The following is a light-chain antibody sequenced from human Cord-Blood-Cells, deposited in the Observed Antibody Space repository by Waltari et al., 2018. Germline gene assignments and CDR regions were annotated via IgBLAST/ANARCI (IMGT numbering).Light chain of an antibody. CDR2: EGS. J-gene: IGLJ3*02. Sequence: QSALTQPASVSGSPGQAITISCTGTSSDGGSYNLVSWYQQHPGKAPKLMIYEGSKRPSGVSNRFSGSKSGNTASLTISGLQAEDEADYYCCSYAGSSTWVFGGETKLTVL. CDR1: SSDGGSYNL. CDR3: CSYAGSSTWV. V-gene: IGLV2-23*01.